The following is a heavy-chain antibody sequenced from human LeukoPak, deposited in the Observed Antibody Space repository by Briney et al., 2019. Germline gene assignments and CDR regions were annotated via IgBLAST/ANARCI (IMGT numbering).Heavy chain of an antibody. CDR3: ARDRAGLGLLDF. V-gene: IGHV4-30-2*01. CDR1: GGPISSGGYS. CDR2: IFQSGSP. D-gene: IGHD1-26*01. Sequence: SGTLSLTCAVSGGPISSGGYSWTWIRQPPGKGLEWIGYIFQSGSPSYNPSLRSRVTISVDTSRNHFSLELISVTAADTAMYYCARDRAGLGLLDFWGQGTMATVSS. J-gene: IGHJ3*01.